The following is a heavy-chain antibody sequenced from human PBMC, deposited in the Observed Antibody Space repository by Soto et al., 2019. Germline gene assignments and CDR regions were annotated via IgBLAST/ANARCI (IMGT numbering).Heavy chain of an antibody. Sequence: SETLSLTCAVSSGSISSSNWWSWVRQPPGKGLEWIGEIYHSGSTNYNPSLKSRVTISVDKSKNQFSLKLSSVTAADTAVYYCARLRFLEWSTYYYYYMDVWGKGTTVTVSS. CDR3: ARLRFLEWSTYYYYYMDV. D-gene: IGHD3-3*01. CDR1: SGSISSSNW. CDR2: IYHSGST. V-gene: IGHV4-4*02. J-gene: IGHJ6*03.